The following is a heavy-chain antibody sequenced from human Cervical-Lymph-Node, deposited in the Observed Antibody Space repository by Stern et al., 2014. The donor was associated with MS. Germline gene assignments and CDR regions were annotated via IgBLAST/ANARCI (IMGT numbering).Heavy chain of an antibody. V-gene: IGHV4-59*01. CDR3: ARDLSGHYYFDY. J-gene: IGHJ4*02. D-gene: IGHD3-22*01. Sequence: QVQLQESGPGLVKPSETLSLTCTVSGGSISSYSWSWIRQPPGKGLEWIGYIYYSGSTNYNPSLKSRITISIDTSKNQFSLKLSSVTAADTAVYYCARDLSGHYYFDYWGQGTLVTVSS. CDR2: IYYSGST. CDR1: GGSISSYS.